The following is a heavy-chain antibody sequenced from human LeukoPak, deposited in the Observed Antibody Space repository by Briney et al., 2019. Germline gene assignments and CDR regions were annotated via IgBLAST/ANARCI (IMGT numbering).Heavy chain of an antibody. CDR3: ARGRGRGTTYYSFAL. J-gene: IGHJ4*02. V-gene: IGHV1-18*01. D-gene: IGHD2-21*01. Sequence: GASVKVSCKGSGYTFSSYGLSWVRQAPGQGLEWMGWINAYNGHANYAQKFQGRVTMTTDTSTSTAYMELRSLTSDDTAVYYCARGRGRGTTYYSFALWGQGTLVTVSS. CDR2: INAYNGHA. CDR1: GYTFSSYG.